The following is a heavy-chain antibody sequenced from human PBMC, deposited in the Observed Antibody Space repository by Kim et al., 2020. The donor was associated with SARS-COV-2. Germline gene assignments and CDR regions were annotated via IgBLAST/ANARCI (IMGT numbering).Heavy chain of an antibody. Sequence: NPSLKSRATISVATSKNQFSLKLSSVTAADTAVYYCARVRYYYYGMDVWGQGTTVTVSS. D-gene: IGHD3-16*01. CDR3: ARVRYYYYGMDV. V-gene: IGHV4-34*04. J-gene: IGHJ6*02.